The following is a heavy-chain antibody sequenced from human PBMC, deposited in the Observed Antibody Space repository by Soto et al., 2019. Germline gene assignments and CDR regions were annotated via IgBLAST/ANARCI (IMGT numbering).Heavy chain of an antibody. CDR1: GGTFSSYA. Sequence: SVKVSCKASGGTFSSYAISWVRQAPGQGLEWMGGIIPIFGTANYAQKFQGRVTITADESTSTAYMELSSLRSEDTAVYYCARERYMGAAAEYWGQGTLVTVSS. CDR3: ARERYMGAAAEY. V-gene: IGHV1-69*13. D-gene: IGHD6-13*01. CDR2: IIPIFGTA. J-gene: IGHJ4*02.